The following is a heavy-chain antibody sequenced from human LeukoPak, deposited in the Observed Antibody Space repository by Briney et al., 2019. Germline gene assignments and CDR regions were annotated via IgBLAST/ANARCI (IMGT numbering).Heavy chain of an antibody. J-gene: IGHJ4*02. D-gene: IGHD3-10*01. Sequence: GGSLRLSCVASGFTLSSYNMNWVRQAPGKGLEWVSFISSGSNYIYYADSVKGRFTISRDNAKNSLYLQMNSLRAEDTAVYYCARLFIGEDYWGQGTLVTVSS. CDR3: ARLFIGEDY. CDR1: GFTLSSYN. V-gene: IGHV3-21*01. CDR2: ISSGSNYI.